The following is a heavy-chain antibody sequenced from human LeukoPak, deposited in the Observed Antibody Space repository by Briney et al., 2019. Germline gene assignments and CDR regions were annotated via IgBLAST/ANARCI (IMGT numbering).Heavy chain of an antibody. D-gene: IGHD2-2*01. CDR2: ISSSSYI. Sequence: GGSLRLSCAASGFTFSSYNMNWVRQAPGKGLEWVSSISSSSYIYYADSVKGRFAISRDNAKNSLYLQMNSLRAEDTAVYYCARDRDIVVVPAASAWNWFDPWGQGTLVTVSS. CDR1: GFTFSSYN. J-gene: IGHJ5*02. CDR3: ARDRDIVVVPAASAWNWFDP. V-gene: IGHV3-21*01.